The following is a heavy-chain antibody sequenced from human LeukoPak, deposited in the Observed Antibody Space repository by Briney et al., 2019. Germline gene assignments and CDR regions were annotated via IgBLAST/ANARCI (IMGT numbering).Heavy chain of an antibody. CDR2: ISGSGGST. CDR1: GFTFSSYA. D-gene: IGHD3-3*01. Sequence: GGSLRLSCAASGFTFSSYAMSWVRQAPGKGLEWVSAISGSGGSTYYADSVKGRFTISRDNAKNSLYLQMNSLRAEDTAVYYCAREKGGYYDFWSGPLPSHDAFDIWGQGTMVTVSS. CDR3: AREKGGYYDFWSGPLPSHDAFDI. V-gene: IGHV3-23*01. J-gene: IGHJ3*02.